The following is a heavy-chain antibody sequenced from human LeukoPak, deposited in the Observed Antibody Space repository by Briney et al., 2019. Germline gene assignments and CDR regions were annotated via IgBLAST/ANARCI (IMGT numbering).Heavy chain of an antibody. CDR2: ISGGGTTT. Sequence: GGSLRLSCAASGFTLSSYWMHWVRQAPGKGPVWVPHISGGGTTTTYADSVKGRFTVSRDNAKNTLYLQMNSLRAEDTAVYFCARDRGFHFDSWGQGTLVAVSS. J-gene: IGHJ4*02. D-gene: IGHD3-10*01. CDR3: ARDRGFHFDS. V-gene: IGHV3-74*01. CDR1: GFTLSSYW.